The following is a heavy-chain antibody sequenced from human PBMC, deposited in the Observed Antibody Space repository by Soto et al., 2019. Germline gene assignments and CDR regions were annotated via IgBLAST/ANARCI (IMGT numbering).Heavy chain of an antibody. Sequence: GGSLRLSCVASGFTFSGYGMHWIRQAPGKAPEWVALISSDGSSTLYADSVKGRFTISRDNSKNTLYLQMNSLRAEDTAVYYCAKGATPLIYWGQGTLVTVS. J-gene: IGHJ4*02. CDR2: ISSDGSST. CDR1: GFTFSGYG. V-gene: IGHV3-30*18. CDR3: AKGATPLIY. D-gene: IGHD5-12*01.